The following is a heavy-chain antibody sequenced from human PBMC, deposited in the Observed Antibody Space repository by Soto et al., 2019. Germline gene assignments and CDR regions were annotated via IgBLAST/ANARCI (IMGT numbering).Heavy chain of an antibody. D-gene: IGHD1-26*01. V-gene: IGHV4-4*02. Sequence: QVQLQQSGPGLVKPSGTLSLTCTVSGGSVSNDYWWSWGRQTPGKGLEWIGKIYHSGSTNYSPSLKSRVTMSVDKSNNQFSLRLSSVTAADTAVYYCARTSGAPDYFYGMDVWGQGTTVTVSS. CDR2: IYHSGST. CDR3: ARTSGAPDYFYGMDV. CDR1: GGSVSNDYW. J-gene: IGHJ6*02.